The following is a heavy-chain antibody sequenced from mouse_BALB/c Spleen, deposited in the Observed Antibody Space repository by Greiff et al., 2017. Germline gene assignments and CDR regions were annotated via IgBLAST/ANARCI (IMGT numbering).Heavy chain of an antibody. J-gene: IGHJ4*01. CDR1: GFTFSSYY. CDR3: ARHNYGSSYYYAMDY. D-gene: IGHD1-1*01. CDR2: INSNGGST. V-gene: IGHV5-6-2*01. Sequence: EVMLVESGGGLVKLGGSLKLSCAASGFTFSSYYMSWVRQTPEKRLELVAAINSNGGSTYYPDTVKGRSTITRDNAQNTPYLQMSSLKSEDTALYYCARHNYGSSYYYAMDYWGQGTSVTVSS.